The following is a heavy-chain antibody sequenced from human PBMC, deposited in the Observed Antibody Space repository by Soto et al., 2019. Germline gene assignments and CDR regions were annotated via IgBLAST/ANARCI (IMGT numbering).Heavy chain of an antibody. CDR3: AGGNNYDHLSY. D-gene: IGHD4-4*01. CDR2: IYYSGSA. Sequence: SETLSLTCAVSGDSVSSATYYWNWVRQPPGKGLEWIGYIYYSGSATYNPSLKSRVTISVDTSNNQFSLKLSSVTAADTAVYYCAGGNNYDHLSYWGLGTLVTVSA. V-gene: IGHV4-61*01. CDR1: GDSVSSATYY. J-gene: IGHJ4*02.